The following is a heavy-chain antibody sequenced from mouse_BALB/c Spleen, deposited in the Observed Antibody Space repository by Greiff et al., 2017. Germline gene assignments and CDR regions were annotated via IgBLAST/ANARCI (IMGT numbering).Heavy chain of an antibody. CDR1: GYTFTSYW. CDR2: INPSTVYT. D-gene: IGHD1-1*01. CDR3: ARGDGSSYGGFAY. V-gene: IGHV1-7*01. J-gene: IGHJ3*01. Sequence: QVQLKQSGAELAKPGTSVKMSCKASGYTFTSYWMHWVKQRPGQGLEWIGYINPSTVYTEYNQKFKDKATLTADKSSSTAYMQLSSLTSEDSAVYYCARGDGSSYGGFAYWGQGTLVTVSA.